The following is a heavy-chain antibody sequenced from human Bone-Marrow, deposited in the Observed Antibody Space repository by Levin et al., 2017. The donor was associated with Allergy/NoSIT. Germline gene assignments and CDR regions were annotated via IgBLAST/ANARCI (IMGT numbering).Heavy chain of an antibody. D-gene: IGHD1-14*01. Sequence: SQTLSLTCIVSGGSISRSPYYWVWIRQPPGKGLEWIGSIYYIGNTYYNPSLKSRATISVDTSKNQFSLKLSSVTAADTAVYYCAREGTPQSGDYWGQGTLVTVSS. V-gene: IGHV4-39*07. J-gene: IGHJ4*01. CDR3: AREGTPQSGDY. CDR1: GGSISRSPYY. CDR2: IYYIGNT.